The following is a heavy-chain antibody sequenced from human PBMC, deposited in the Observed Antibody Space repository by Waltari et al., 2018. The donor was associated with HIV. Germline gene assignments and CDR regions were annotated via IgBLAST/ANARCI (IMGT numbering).Heavy chain of an antibody. D-gene: IGHD5-18*01. Sequence: EVKLLESGRGLSRPGGTLSHYCIASGSKFDLDAMTWVRQAPGKGLEVVSSISRSASTTYYADSVKGRATISRDNSMDMLSLHIKSLRVDDTAVYHCVTSGYNFVEFGHRLDFWDRGILVTVS. J-gene: IGHJ4*02. CDR1: GSKFDLDA. V-gene: IGHV3-23*01. CDR3: VTSGYNFVEFGHRLDF. CDR2: ISRSASTT.